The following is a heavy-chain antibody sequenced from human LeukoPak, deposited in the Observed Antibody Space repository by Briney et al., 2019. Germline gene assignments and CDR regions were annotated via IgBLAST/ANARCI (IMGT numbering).Heavy chain of an antibody. D-gene: IGHD6-6*01. CDR3: ARDLGIAARRSGDRGVRYYFDY. CDR1: GYTFTSYA. CDR2: INTNTGNP. Sequence: ASVKVSCKASGYTFTSYAMNWVRQAPGQGLEWMGWINTNTGNPTYAQGFTGRFVFSLDTSVSTAYLQISSLKAEDTAVYYCARDLGIAARRSGDRGVRYYFDYWGQGTLVTVSS. V-gene: IGHV7-4-1*02. J-gene: IGHJ4*02.